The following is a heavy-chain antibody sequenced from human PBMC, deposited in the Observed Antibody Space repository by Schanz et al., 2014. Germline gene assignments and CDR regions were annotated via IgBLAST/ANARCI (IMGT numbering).Heavy chain of an antibody. CDR1: GFTFSSYA. Sequence: EVQLLESGGGLVQPGGSLRLSCAASGFTFSSYAMSWVRQAPGKGLEWVSAISGSGGSTYYADSVKGRFTISRDNSKNTLYLQMNSLRAEDTAVYYCAKTPREYCNYDNCPNWFDSGGQGTLVTASS. J-gene: IGHJ5*01. V-gene: IGHV3-23*01. CDR2: ISGSGGST. D-gene: IGHD2-15*01. CDR3: AKTPREYCNYDNCPNWFDS.